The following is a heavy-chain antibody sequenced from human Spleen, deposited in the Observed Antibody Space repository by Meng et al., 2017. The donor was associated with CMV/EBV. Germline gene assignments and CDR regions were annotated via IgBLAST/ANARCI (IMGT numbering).Heavy chain of an antibody. D-gene: IGHD2-8*01. V-gene: IGHV3-21*01. J-gene: IGHJ4*02. CDR3: ARAQVYYFDS. CDR1: GFAFSNFA. CDR2: ISGSSSYI. Sequence: GGSLRLSCAPSGFAFSNFAMSWVRQAPGKGLEWVSAISGSSSYIYYADSVKGRFTISRDNAENSLYLQMSSLRAEDTAVYYCARAQVYYFDSWGQGTLVTVSS.